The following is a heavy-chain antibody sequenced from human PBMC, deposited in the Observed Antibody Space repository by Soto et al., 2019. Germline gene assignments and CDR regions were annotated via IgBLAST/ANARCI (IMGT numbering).Heavy chain of an antibody. V-gene: IGHV2-5*02. CDR2: IYWDNDK. CDR3: AHSRCGGDCLQSYSSHYYYGMDV. D-gene: IGHD2-21*02. Sequence: QITLKESGPTLVKPTQTLTLTCTFSGFSLSTGGVGVGWIRQPPGEALEWLALIYWDNDKRYSPPLKSRLTITKDASTTQVVLTMTNMDPVDTATYYCAHSRCGGDCLQSYSSHYYYGMDVWGQGTTVTVSS. J-gene: IGHJ6*02. CDR1: GFSLSTGGVG.